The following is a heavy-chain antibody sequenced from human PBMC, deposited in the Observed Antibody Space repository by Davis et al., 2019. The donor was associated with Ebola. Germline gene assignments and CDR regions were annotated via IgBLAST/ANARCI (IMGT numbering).Heavy chain of an antibody. CDR2: ISAYNGNT. V-gene: IGHV1-18*01. J-gene: IGHJ5*02. CDR1: GYTFTSYG. D-gene: IGHD3-10*01. CDR3: ARRITMVRGVIRNWFDP. Sequence: AASVKVSCKASGYTFTSYGISWVRQAPGQGLEWMGWISAYNGNTNYAQKLQGRVTMTTDTSTSTAYMELRSLRSDDTAVYYCARRITMVRGVIRNWFDPWGQGTLVTVSS.